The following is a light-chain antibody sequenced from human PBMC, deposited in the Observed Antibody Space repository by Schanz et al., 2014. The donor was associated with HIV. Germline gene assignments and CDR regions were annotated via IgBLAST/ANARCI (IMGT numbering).Light chain of an antibody. CDR1: SSDVGGYNY. Sequence: QSVLTQPPSASGSPGQSVTISCTGTSSDVGGYNYVSWYQQHPGKAPQLMIYEVTKRPSGVPDRFSGSKSGNTASLTVSGLQAEDEADYYCISYAGSNDPVFGGGTKLTVL. J-gene: IGLJ2*01. CDR2: EVT. V-gene: IGLV2-8*01. CDR3: ISYAGSNDPV.